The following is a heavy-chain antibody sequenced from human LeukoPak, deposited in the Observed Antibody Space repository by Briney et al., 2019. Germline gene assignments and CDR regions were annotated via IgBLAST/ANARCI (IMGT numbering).Heavy chain of an antibody. D-gene: IGHD3-10*01. J-gene: IGHJ4*02. Sequence: PSETLSLTCTVSGGSISGYYWSWVRQSPEKGLESIGFIYSTGSTNYNPSLKSRVTISVDTSKNQFSLKVNSVTAADTAVYYCARGSMVRGYPTRYWGQGTLVTVSS. CDR1: GGSISGYY. CDR2: IYSTGST. CDR3: ARGSMVRGYPTRY. V-gene: IGHV4-59*12.